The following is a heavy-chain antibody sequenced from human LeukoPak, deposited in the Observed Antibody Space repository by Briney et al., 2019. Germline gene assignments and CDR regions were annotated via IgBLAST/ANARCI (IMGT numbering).Heavy chain of an antibody. D-gene: IGHD6-6*01. CDR3: ARGPENSARTYKY. CDR2: INHSGST. Sequence: SETLSLTCAVYGGSFSGYYWSWIRQPPGKGLEWIGEINHSGSTNYNPSLKSRVTISVDTSKNQFSLKLSSVTAADTAVYYCARGPENSARTYKYWGQGTLVTVSS. V-gene: IGHV4-34*01. CDR1: GGSFSGYY. J-gene: IGHJ4*02.